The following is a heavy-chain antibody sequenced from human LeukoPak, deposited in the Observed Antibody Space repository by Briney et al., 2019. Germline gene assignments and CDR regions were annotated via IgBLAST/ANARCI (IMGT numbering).Heavy chain of an antibody. CDR3: ARLLNYYDSSGTDY. CDR1: GFSVRSNY. J-gene: IGHJ4*02. Sequence: GGSLRLSCAASGFSVRSNYMSWVRQAPGKGLEWVANIKQDGSEKYYVDSVKGRFTISRDNAKNSLYLQMNSPRAEDTAVYYCARLLNYYDSSGTDYWGQGTLVTVSS. D-gene: IGHD3-22*01. CDR2: IKQDGSEK. V-gene: IGHV3-7*01.